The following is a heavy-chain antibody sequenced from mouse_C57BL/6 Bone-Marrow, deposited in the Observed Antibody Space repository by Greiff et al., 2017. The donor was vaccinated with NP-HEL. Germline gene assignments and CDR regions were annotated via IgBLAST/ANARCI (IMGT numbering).Heavy chain of an antibody. CDR1: GYTFTNYW. Sequence: VQLHQSGAELVRPGTSVKMSCKASGYTFTNYWIGWAKQRPGHGLEWIGDIYPGGGYTNYNEKFKGKATLTADKSSSTAYMQFSSLTSEDSAIYYCARGYGSSPPYWYFDVWGTGTTVTVSS. D-gene: IGHD1-1*01. V-gene: IGHV1-63*01. CDR2: IYPGGGYT. J-gene: IGHJ1*03. CDR3: ARGYGSSPPYWYFDV.